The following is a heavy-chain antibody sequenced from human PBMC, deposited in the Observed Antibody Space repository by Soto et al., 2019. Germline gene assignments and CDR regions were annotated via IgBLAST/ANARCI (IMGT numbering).Heavy chain of an antibody. CDR3: ARITYDSSGYAPFAY. V-gene: IGHV1-2*02. J-gene: IGHJ4*02. D-gene: IGHD3-22*01. CDR1: GYTFTGYY. Sequence: ASVKVSCKASGYTFTGYYMHWVRQAPGQGLEWMGWINPNSGGTNYAQKFQGRVTMTRDTSISTAYMELSRLRSDDTAVYYCARITYDSSGYAPFAYWGQGSLVTVS. CDR2: INPNSGGT.